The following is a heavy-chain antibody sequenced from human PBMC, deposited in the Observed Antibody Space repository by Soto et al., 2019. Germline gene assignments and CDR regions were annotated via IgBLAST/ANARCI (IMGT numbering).Heavy chain of an antibody. J-gene: IGHJ5*02. CDR3: ARELRFLATGDNWFDP. D-gene: IGHD3-3*01. Sequence: SETLSLTCSVSGGSISSYYWSWTRQPPGKGLEWIGYIYYSGSTNYNPSLKSRVTISVDTSKNQFSLKLSSVTAADTAVYYCARELRFLATGDNWFDPWGQGTLVTVSS. CDR2: IYYSGST. V-gene: IGHV4-59*12. CDR1: GGSISSYY.